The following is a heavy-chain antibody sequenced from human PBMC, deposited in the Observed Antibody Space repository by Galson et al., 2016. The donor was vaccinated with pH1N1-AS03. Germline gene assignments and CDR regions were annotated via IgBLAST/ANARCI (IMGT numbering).Heavy chain of an antibody. D-gene: IGHD3-3*01. Sequence: SLRLSCAASGFSFSTYAMTWVRQAPGKGLEWVSGISGSGGTTYYAESVKGRSAISRDNSKNTLYLLMNSLTAEDTAVYYCAKGAVFWCGYSPNYYYCMDFWGKGTTVTVSS. J-gene: IGHJ6*03. CDR2: ISGSGGTT. CDR3: AKGAVFWCGYSPNYYYCMDF. CDR1: GFSFSTYA. V-gene: IGHV3-23*01.